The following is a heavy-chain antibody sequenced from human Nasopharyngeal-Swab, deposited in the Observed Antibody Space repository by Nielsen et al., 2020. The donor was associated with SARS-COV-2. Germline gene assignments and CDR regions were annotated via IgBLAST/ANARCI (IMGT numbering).Heavy chain of an antibody. CDR3: AREHIVVVVAATPIYYYYGMDV. J-gene: IGHJ6*02. D-gene: IGHD2-15*01. Sequence: SVKVSCKASGGTFSSYAISWVRQAPGQGLEWMGGIIPIFGTANYAQKFQGRVTITADESTSTAYMELSSLGSEDTAVYYCAREHIVVVVAATPIYYYYGMDVWGQGTTVTVSS. CDR2: IIPIFGTA. CDR1: GGTFSSYA. V-gene: IGHV1-69*13.